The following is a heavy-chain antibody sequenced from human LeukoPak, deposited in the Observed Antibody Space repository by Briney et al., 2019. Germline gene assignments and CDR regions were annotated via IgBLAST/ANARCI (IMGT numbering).Heavy chain of an antibody. D-gene: IGHD3-10*01. J-gene: IGHJ3*02. Sequence: GASVKVSCKASGYTFTGYYMHWVRQAPGQGLEWMGWINPNSGGTNYAQKFQGRVTMTRDTSISTAYMELSSLRSEDTAVYYCAAEDFGAADPRRAFDIWGQGTMVTVSS. CDR3: AAEDFGAADPRRAFDI. V-gene: IGHV1-2*02. CDR2: INPNSGGT. CDR1: GYTFTGYY.